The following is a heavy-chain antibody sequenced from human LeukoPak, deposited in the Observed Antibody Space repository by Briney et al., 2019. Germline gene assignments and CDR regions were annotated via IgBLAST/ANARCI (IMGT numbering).Heavy chain of an antibody. CDR2: IYYSGST. CDR3: ARHYADYSDPYTFDI. J-gene: IGHJ3*02. D-gene: IGHD4-17*01. V-gene: IGHV4-59*08. CDR1: GGSVSRYY. Sequence: SGTLSLTCTVSGGSVSRYYWSWIRKPPGKRLEWIGYIYYSGSTNYNPSLKSRVTISVDTSKNQFSLRLRSVTAADTAVYYCARHYADYSDPYTFDIWGQGTMVTVSS.